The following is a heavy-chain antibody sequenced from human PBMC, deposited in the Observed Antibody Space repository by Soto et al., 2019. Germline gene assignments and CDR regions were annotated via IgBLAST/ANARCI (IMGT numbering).Heavy chain of an antibody. D-gene: IGHD3-22*01. CDR1: GGSISSSSYY. CDR3: SRRGSSGYYY. J-gene: IGHJ4*02. CDR2: IYYSGNT. Sequence: QLQLQESGPGLVKPSETLSLTCTVSGGSISSSSYYWGWIRQPPGKGLEWIGSIYYSGNTNYNPSLKSRVPRSVDTSRNQFSLKLSSVTAADTAVYHCSRRGSSGYYYWGQGKLVAVSS. V-gene: IGHV4-39*01.